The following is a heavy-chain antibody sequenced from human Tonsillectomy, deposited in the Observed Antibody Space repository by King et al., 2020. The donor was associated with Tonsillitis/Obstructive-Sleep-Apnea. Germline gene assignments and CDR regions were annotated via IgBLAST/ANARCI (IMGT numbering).Heavy chain of an antibody. Sequence: EVQLVGSGGGLVQPGGSLRLSCAASGFTFSTYWMSWVRQTPGKGLEWVANMKQDGGEIYYVDSVKGRFTISRDNAKKSLYLQMNSLRVEDTAVYYCARDKVAGATKFDYWGQGTLVTVSS. D-gene: IGHD1-26*01. CDR2: MKQDGGEI. V-gene: IGHV3-7*01. CDR1: GFTFSTYW. CDR3: ARDKVAGATKFDY. J-gene: IGHJ4*02.